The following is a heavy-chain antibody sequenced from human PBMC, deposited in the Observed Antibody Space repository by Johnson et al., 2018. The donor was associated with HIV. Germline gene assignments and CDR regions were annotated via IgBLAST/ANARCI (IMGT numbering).Heavy chain of an antibody. CDR1: GFTFSSYA. D-gene: IGHD4-23*01. CDR2: INWNGGSI. V-gene: IGHV3-20*04. J-gene: IGHJ3*02. CDR3: AKLPGGNSGFVDAFDI. Sequence: VESGGGVVQPGGSLRLSCAASGFTFSSYAMHWVRQPPGKGLEWVSGINWNGGSIAYADSVKGRFTISRDNAKNSLYLQMNSLRAEDTAVYYCAKLPGGNSGFVDAFDIWGQGTMVTVSS.